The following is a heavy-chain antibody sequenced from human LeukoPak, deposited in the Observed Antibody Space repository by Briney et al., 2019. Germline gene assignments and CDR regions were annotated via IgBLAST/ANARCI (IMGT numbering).Heavy chain of an antibody. CDR3: ARGHTAMAKGAFGI. CDR2: ITPIFGTA. V-gene: IGHV1-69*13. J-gene: IGHJ3*02. CDR1: GGTFSSYA. D-gene: IGHD5-18*01. Sequence: SVKVSCKASGGTFSSYAISWVRQAPGQGLEWMGGITPIFGTANYAQKFQGRVTITADESTSTAYMELSSLRSEDTAVYYCARGHTAMAKGAFGIWGQGTMVTVSS.